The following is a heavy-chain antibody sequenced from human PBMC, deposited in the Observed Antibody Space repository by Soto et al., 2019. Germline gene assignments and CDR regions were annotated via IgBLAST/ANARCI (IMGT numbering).Heavy chain of an antibody. J-gene: IGHJ3*02. CDR3: ARVYYYDSSGYYWGAADI. D-gene: IGHD3-22*01. Sequence: ASVKVSCKASGYPFNTYDISWVRQAAGQGLEWMGWINLNSGHTDYAQRFQGRVTMTRNTSISTAYMELTSLSSEDTAVYYCARVYYYDSSGYYWGAADIWGQGTMVTVSS. CDR2: INLNSGHT. V-gene: IGHV1-8*02. CDR1: GYPFNTYD.